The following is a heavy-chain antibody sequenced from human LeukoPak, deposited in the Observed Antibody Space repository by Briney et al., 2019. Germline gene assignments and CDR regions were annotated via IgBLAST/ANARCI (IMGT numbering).Heavy chain of an antibody. CDR1: GFTFSSYA. CDR2: ISYDGSNK. D-gene: IGHD6-13*01. V-gene: IGHV3-30-3*01. J-gene: IGHJ4*02. Sequence: GGSLRLSCAASGFTFSSYAMHWVRQAPGKGLEWVAVISYDGSNKYYADSVKGRFTISRDNSKNTLYLQMNSLRAEDTAVYYCARGGGYSSRGYFDYWGQGTLVTTSS. CDR3: ARGGGYSSRGYFDY.